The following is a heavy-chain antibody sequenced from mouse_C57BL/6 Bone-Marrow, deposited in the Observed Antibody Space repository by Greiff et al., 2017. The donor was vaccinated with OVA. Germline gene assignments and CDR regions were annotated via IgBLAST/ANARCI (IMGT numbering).Heavy chain of an antibody. J-gene: IGHJ2*01. CDR2: ISGGGGNT. CDR1: GFTFSSYT. Sequence: DVMLVESGGGLVKPGGSLKLSCAASGFTFSSYTMSWVRQTPEKRLEWVATISGGGGNTYYPDSVKGRFTISRDNAKNTLYLQMSSLRSEDTALYYCARAVLRDYWGQGTTLTVSS. V-gene: IGHV5-9*01. D-gene: IGHD5-1*01. CDR3: ARAVLRDY.